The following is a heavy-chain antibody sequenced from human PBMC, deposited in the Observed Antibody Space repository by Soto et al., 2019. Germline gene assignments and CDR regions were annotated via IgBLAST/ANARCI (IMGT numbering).Heavy chain of an antibody. D-gene: IGHD2-2*01. CDR3: ARLVVVAPVANV. V-gene: IGHV4-39*02. CDR2: IFYTATN. CDR1: GGSMTYNRCL. J-gene: IGHJ4*02. Sequence: LSLTCCLFGGSMTYNRCLLDWLRQHPGQGMEWIGTIFYTATNVYNPSRESPVTRSVDTSKNSFSLHLTSANDADTAVYFCARLVVVAPVANVWGQGTLVTVSS.